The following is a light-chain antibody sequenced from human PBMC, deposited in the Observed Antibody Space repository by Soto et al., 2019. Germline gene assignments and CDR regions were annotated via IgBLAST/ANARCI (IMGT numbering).Light chain of an antibody. CDR3: QQFKNYPRT. J-gene: IGKJ2*01. CDR2: GAP. Sequence: AIQLTQSPSSLSASVGDRVTITCRASQDISSTLVWYQQKPRKAPKLLIYGAPNLGSGVPSSFSGDGSGPDFPPTIKNLPSEDSATHHWQQFKNYPRTLGQGTKLEIK. CDR1: QDISST. V-gene: IGKV1D-13*01.